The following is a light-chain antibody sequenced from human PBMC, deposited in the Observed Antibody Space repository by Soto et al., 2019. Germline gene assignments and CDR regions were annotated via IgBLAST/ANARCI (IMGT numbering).Light chain of an antibody. CDR2: QVT. J-gene: IGLJ1*01. CDR1: TRDIAGYNY. Sequence: QSALTQPASVSGSLGQSITISCTGTTRDIAGYNYISWYQQLPGKAPKLMIYQVTIRPSGISNRFSGSKSGNTASLTISGLQAEDEADYYCSSYTSTRTYVFGTGTKLTVL. V-gene: IGLV2-14*01. CDR3: SSYTSTRTYV.